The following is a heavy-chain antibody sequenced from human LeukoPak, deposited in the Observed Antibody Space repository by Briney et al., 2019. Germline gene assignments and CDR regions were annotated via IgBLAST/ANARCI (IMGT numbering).Heavy chain of an antibody. CDR3: ARHDGSGYYYYMDV. Sequence: PSETLSLTCTVSGGSISSSSYYWGWIRQPPGTGLEWIGSIYYSGSYYYNPFLKSRATISVATPKTQFSLKLTSVTAAATAFFYCARHDGSGYYYYMDVWGKGTTVTVS. CDR1: GGSISSSSYY. CDR2: IYYSGSY. V-gene: IGHV4-39*01. D-gene: IGHD3-10*01. J-gene: IGHJ6*03.